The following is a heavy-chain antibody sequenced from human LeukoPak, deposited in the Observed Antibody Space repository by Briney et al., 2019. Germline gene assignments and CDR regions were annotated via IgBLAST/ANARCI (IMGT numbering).Heavy chain of an antibody. J-gene: IGHJ4*02. Sequence: GSVKVSCKASGGTFTSYDINWVRQATGQGLEWMGWMNPNSGNTGYAQKFQGRVTITRNTSISTAYMELSSLRSEDTAVYYCARGSDSSGYYYEYWGQGTLVTVSS. CDR2: MNPNSGNT. V-gene: IGHV1-8*03. D-gene: IGHD3-22*01. CDR3: ARGSDSSGYYYEY. CDR1: GGTFTSYD.